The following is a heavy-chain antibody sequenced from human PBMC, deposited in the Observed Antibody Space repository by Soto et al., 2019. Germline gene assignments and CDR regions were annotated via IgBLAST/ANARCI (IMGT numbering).Heavy chain of an antibody. D-gene: IGHD6-6*01. CDR3: ARSKYSISSFDY. J-gene: IGHJ4*02. CDR1: WFSLSTNDVG. V-gene: IGHV2-5*02. Sequence: GPTLVNPTQTLTLTCTFSWFSLSTNDVGVGWIRRPPGKALDWLAVIYWDDDKRYSPSLKSRLTITKDTSKNQVLLTMTNMDPVDTATYFCARSKYSISSFDYWGQGALVTVSS. CDR2: IYWDDDK.